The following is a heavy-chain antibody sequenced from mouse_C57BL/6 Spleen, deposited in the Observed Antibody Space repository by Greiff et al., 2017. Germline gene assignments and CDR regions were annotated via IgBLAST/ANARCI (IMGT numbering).Heavy chain of an antibody. Sequence: QVQLKQPGAELVKPGASVKLSCKASGYTFTSYWMHWVKQRPGQGLEWIGMIHPNSGSTNYNEKFKSKATLTVDKSSSTAYMQLSSLTSEDSAVYYCARAARRGNYWYFDVWGTGTTVTVSS. J-gene: IGHJ1*03. D-gene: IGHD2-1*01. CDR1: GYTFTSYW. CDR2: IHPNSGST. V-gene: IGHV1-64*01. CDR3: ARAARRGNYWYFDV.